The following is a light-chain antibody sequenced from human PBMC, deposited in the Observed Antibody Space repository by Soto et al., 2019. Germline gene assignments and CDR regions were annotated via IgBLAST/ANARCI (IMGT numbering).Light chain of an antibody. CDR2: GAS. CDR3: QQYGSSPPGT. CDR1: PSVNSN. V-gene: IGKV3-20*01. J-gene: IGKJ1*01. Sequence: IVMTQSPATLSVSPVERATLSCRASPSVNSNLAWYQQKPGQAPRLLMYGASTRATGIPDRFSGSGSGTDFTLTISRLEPEDFAVYYCQQYGSSPPGTFGQGTKVDIK.